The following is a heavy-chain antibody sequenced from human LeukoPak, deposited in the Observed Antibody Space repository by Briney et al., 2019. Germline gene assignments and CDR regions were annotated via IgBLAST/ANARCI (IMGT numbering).Heavy chain of an antibody. CDR3: ARENPYYDSWSGYYLDY. V-gene: IGHV3-48*04. D-gene: IGHD3-3*01. CDR1: GFTFSSYS. Sequence: GGSLRLSCAASGFTFSSYSMNWVRQAPGKGLEWVSYISSSSSTIYYADSVKGRFTISRDNAKNSLYLQMNSLRAEDTAVYYCARENPYYDSWSGYYLDYWGQGTLVTVSS. CDR2: ISSSSSTI. J-gene: IGHJ4*02.